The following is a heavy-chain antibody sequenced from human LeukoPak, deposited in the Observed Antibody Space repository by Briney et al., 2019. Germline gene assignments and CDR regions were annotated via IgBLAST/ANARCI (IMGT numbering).Heavy chain of an antibody. CDR2: ITRSSNYL. Sequence: GGSLRLSCAASGFTFSSYSMIWVRRAPGKGLEWVASITRSSNYLYYADSLKGRFTISRDNAKNSLYLQMNSLRAEDTAVYYCARTRYDSSGYYPLGDYRGQGTLVTVSS. D-gene: IGHD3-22*01. CDR3: ARTRYDSSGYYPLGDY. CDR1: GFTFSSYS. J-gene: IGHJ4*02. V-gene: IGHV3-21*01.